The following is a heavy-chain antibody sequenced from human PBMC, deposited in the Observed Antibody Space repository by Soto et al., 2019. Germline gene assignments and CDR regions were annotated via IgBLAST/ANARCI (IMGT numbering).Heavy chain of an antibody. V-gene: IGHV4-39*01. CDR1: GYSVSSSDYY. Sequence: SETLSLTCSVSGYSVSSSDYYWAWIRQPPGKGLEWIGSMLYSGLTYYNPSLKSRVTLSVDTSKNQLSVRLNSVTASDTAVYYCAPLSVSLSGPYGIHVWGQGTTVTVSS. CDR3: APLSVSLSGPYGIHV. CDR2: MLYSGLT. J-gene: IGHJ6*02. D-gene: IGHD2-15*01.